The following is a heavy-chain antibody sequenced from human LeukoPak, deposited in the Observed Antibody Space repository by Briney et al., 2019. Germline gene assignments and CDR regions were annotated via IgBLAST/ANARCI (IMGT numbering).Heavy chain of an antibody. Sequence: SETLSLTCTVSGGSISSYYWSWIRQPPGEGLEGIGYIYYSGSTNYNPSLKSRVTISVDTSKNQFSLKLSSVTAADTAVYYCARRTYYGSGRTHWYFDLWGRGTLVTVSS. V-gene: IGHV4-59*13. CDR1: GGSISSYY. D-gene: IGHD3-10*01. CDR3: ARRTYYGSGRTHWYFDL. J-gene: IGHJ2*01. CDR2: IYYSGST.